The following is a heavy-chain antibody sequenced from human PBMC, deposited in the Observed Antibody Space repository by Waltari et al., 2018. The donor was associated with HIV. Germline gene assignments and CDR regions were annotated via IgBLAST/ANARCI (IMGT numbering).Heavy chain of an antibody. Sequence: DVQVVESGGGLVKPGRSLRLSCTGSGFTFGDYGVSWFRKAPGKGLEWVGFIRLKANGGATQYGASVKGRFTISREDSKSVAYLQMNSLEIEDTAVYFCARGGVAVPGIHYWGQGTLVTVSS. V-gene: IGHV3-49*05. J-gene: IGHJ4*02. D-gene: IGHD6-19*01. CDR1: GFTFGDYG. CDR3: ARGGVAVPGIHY. CDR2: IRLKANGGAT.